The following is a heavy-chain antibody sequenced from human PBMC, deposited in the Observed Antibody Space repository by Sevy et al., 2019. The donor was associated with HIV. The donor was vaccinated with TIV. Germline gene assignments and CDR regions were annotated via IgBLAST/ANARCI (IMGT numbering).Heavy chain of an antibody. CDR3: AKDIKGKYCSGGSCNPYCYYGMDV. V-gene: IGHV3-9*01. J-gene: IGHJ6*02. CDR1: GFTFDDYA. CDR2: ISWNSGSI. D-gene: IGHD2-15*01. Sequence: GGSLRLSCAASGFTFDDYAMHWVRQAPGKGLEWVSGISWNSGSIGYADSVKGRFTISRDNAKNSLYLQMNSLRAEDTALYYCAKDIKGKYCSGGSCNPYCYYGMDVWGQGTTVTVSS.